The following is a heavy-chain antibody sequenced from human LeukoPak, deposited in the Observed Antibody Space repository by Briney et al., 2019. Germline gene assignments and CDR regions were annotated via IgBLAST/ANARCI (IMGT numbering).Heavy chain of an antibody. V-gene: IGHV3-7*01. D-gene: IGHD2-15*01. CDR1: GFTSSSYW. CDR2: IKQDGSEK. Sequence: GGSLRLSCAASGFTSSSYWMSWVRQAPGKGLEWVANIKQDGSEKYYVDSVKGRFTISRDNAKNSLYLQMNSLRAEDTAVYYCARGRCSGGSCYYFDYWGQGTLVTVSS. CDR3: ARGRCSGGSCYYFDY. J-gene: IGHJ4*02.